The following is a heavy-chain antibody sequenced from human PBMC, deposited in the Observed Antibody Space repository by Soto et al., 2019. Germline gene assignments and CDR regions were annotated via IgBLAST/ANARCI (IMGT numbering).Heavy chain of an antibody. CDR3: AIAPFLPYCSSTSCYFAKCEP. CDR1: GGTFSSYA. Sequence: QVQLVQSGAEVKKPGSSVKVSCKASGGTFSSYAISWVRPAPGQGLEWMGGIIPIFGTANYAQKFQGRVTITADESTSTAYMELSSLRSEDTALYYCAIAPFLPYCSSTSCYFAKCEPWCQGTLVTVSS. V-gene: IGHV1-69*01. CDR2: IIPIFGTA. J-gene: IGHJ5*02. D-gene: IGHD2-2*01.